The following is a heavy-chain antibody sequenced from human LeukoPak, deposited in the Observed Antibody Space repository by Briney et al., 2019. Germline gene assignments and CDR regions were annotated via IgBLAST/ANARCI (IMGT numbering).Heavy chain of an antibody. V-gene: IGHV4-30-4*01. Sequence: PSQTLSLTCTVSGGSISSGDYYWSWIRQPPGKGLEWIGYIYYSGSTYYNPSLKSRVTISVDTSKNQFSLKLSSVTAADTAVYYCASSSITMVRGVIKLDWYFDLWGRGTLVTVSS. CDR1: GGSISSGDYY. J-gene: IGHJ2*01. D-gene: IGHD3-10*01. CDR2: IYYSGST. CDR3: ASSSITMVRGVIKLDWYFDL.